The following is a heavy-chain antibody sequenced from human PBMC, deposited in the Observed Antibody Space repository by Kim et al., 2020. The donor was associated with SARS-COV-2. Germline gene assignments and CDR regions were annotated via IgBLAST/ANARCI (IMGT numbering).Heavy chain of an antibody. J-gene: IGHJ4*02. Sequence: SETLSLTCAVSGGSISSGGYSWSWIRQPPGKGLEWIGYIYHSGSTYYNPSLKSRVTISVDRSKNQFSLKLSSVTAADTAVYYCARGGYSGYGPFDYWGQGTLVTVSS. CDR3: ARGGYSGYGPFDY. CDR1: GGSISSGGYS. V-gene: IGHV4-30-2*01. D-gene: IGHD5-12*01. CDR2: IYHSGST.